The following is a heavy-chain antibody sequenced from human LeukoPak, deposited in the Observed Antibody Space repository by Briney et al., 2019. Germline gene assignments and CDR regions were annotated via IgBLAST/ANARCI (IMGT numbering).Heavy chain of an antibody. J-gene: IGHJ5*02. D-gene: IGHD4-23*01. Sequence: TSVKVSCKASGGTFSRYDISSVRQAPGQGLEWMGGIMPIFGIAKYAQKFQGRVTITTDESKSTAYMELSSRRSEDTAVYYCASSSGGKSFCWFDHWGQGTLVTVSS. CDR2: IMPIFGIA. CDR3: ASSSGGKSFCWFDH. V-gene: IGHV1-69*05. CDR1: GGTFSRYD.